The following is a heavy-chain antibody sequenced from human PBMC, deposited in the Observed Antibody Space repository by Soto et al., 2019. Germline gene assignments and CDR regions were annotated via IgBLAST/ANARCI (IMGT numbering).Heavy chain of an antibody. CDR3: ARDGVAGLFDY. Sequence: GGSLRLSCAASGFTFSSYDMHWVRQATGKGLEWVSAIGTAGDTYYPGSVKGRFTISRENAKNSLYLQMNSLRAEDTAVYYCARDGVAGLFDYWGQGTLVTVSS. D-gene: IGHD6-19*01. CDR1: GFTFSSYD. J-gene: IGHJ4*02. V-gene: IGHV3-13*01. CDR2: IGTAGDT.